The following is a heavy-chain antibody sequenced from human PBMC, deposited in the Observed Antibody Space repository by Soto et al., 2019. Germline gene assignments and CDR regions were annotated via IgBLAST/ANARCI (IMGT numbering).Heavy chain of an antibody. D-gene: IGHD3-22*01. CDR2: ISGSGGST. CDR1: GFTFSSYA. CDR3: AGDVYYDSSGYSSFDY. Sequence: EVQLLESGGGLVQPGGSLRLSCAASGFTFSSYAMSWVRQAPGKGLEWVSAISGSGGSTYYADSVKGRFTISRDNSKNRLGLQMNSLRAEHTAVYYGAGDVYYDSSGYSSFDYWGQGSLVTVSS. J-gene: IGHJ4*02. V-gene: IGHV3-23*01.